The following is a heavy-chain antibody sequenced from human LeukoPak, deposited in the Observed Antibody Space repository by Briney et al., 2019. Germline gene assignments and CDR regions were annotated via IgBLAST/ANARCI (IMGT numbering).Heavy chain of an antibody. CDR2: INPNSGGT. CDR1: GYTFTGYY. D-gene: IGHD1-7*01. Sequence: ASVKVSCKASGYTFTGYYMHWVRQAPGQGLEWMGWINPNSGGTNYAQKFQGRDTMTRDTSISTAYMELSRLRSDDTAVYYCARELELRPYYGMDVWGQGTTVTVSS. J-gene: IGHJ6*02. CDR3: ARELELRPYYGMDV. V-gene: IGHV1-2*02.